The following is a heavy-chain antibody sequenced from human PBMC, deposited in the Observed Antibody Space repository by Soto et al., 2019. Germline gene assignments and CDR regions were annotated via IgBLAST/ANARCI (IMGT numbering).Heavy chain of an antibody. CDR2: MFYSGLT. J-gene: IGHJ6*02. V-gene: IGHV4-39*01. Sequence: PXGTLSLTCSVSGYSVSSSDYYWAWIRQPPGKGLEWIGSMFYSGLTYYNPSLKSRVTLSVDTSKNQFSVRLNSVTAADTAVYYCAPLSVSLSGPYGIHVWGQGTTVTVS. D-gene: IGHD2-15*01. CDR3: APLSVSLSGPYGIHV. CDR1: GYSVSSSDYY.